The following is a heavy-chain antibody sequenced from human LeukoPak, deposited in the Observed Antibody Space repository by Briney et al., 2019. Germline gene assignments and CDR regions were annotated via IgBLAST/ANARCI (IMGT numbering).Heavy chain of an antibody. CDR1: GYTFTGYY. CDR3: ARGQYQLPWGDWFDP. J-gene: IGHJ5*02. CDR2: INPNSGGT. D-gene: IGHD2-2*01. Sequence: ASVKVSCKASGYTFTGYYMHWVRQAPGQGLEWMGWINPNSGGTNYAQKFQGRVTMTRDTSISTAYMELSRLRSEDTAVYYCARGQYQLPWGDWFDPWGQGTLVTVSS. V-gene: IGHV1-2*02.